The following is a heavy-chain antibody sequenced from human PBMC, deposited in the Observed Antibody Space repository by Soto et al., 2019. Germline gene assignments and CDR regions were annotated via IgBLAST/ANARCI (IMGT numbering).Heavy chain of an antibody. D-gene: IGHD3-16*02. Sequence: ASVKVSCKASGYTFTSYAMHWVRQAPGQRLEWMGWINAGNGNTKYSQKFQGRVTITRDTSASTAYMELSSLRSEDTAVYYCAIEYDYVWGSYRYSFDYWGQGTLVTVSS. CDR3: AIEYDYVWGSYRYSFDY. V-gene: IGHV1-3*01. CDR1: GYTFTSYA. J-gene: IGHJ4*02. CDR2: INAGNGNT.